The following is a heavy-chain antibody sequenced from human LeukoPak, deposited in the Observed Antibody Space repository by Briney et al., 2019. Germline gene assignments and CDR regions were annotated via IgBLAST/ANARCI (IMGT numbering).Heavy chain of an antibody. CDR3: AAAPIEMQQRGFDY. J-gene: IGHJ4*02. Sequence: SVKLSCTASGYSFTAFYIHWVRQAPGQGLEWIGWIVVASGDTKYAQKVKESFTVTRDMSTSTAYMELSSLSPEDTAVYYCAAAPIEMQQRGFDYWGQGTLVTVSS. CDR2: IVVASGDT. CDR1: GYSFTAFY. D-gene: IGHD5-24*01. V-gene: IGHV1-58*02.